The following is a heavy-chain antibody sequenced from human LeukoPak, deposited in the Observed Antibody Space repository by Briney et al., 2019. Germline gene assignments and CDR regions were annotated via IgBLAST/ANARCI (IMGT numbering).Heavy chain of an antibody. V-gene: IGHV3-21*01. J-gene: IGHJ6*03. D-gene: IGHD1-26*01. Sequence: GGSLRLSCAASGFTSSSYNMNWVRQAPGKGLEWVSSITSSSSYIYYADSVRGRFTISRDNAKNSLYLQIDSLRAEDTAVYYCARDPYSGSYVDYYYYYYMDVWGKGTTVTISS. CDR1: GFTSSSYN. CDR3: ARDPYSGSYVDYYYYYYMDV. CDR2: ITSSSSYI.